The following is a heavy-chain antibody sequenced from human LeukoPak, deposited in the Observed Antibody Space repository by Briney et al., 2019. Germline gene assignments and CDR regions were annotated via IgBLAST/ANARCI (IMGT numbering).Heavy chain of an antibody. CDR2: IYYSGST. Sequence: PSETLSLTCTVSGGSISSYYWSWIRQPAGKGLEWIGSIYYSGSTYYNPSLKSRVTISVDTSKNQFSLKLSSVTAADTAVYYCARQTQWLVPGAFDIWGQGTMVTVSS. D-gene: IGHD6-19*01. CDR1: GGSISSYY. J-gene: IGHJ3*02. V-gene: IGHV4-59*05. CDR3: ARQTQWLVPGAFDI.